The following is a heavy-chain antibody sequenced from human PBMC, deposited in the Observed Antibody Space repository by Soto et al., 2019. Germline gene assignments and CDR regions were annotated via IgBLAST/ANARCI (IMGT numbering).Heavy chain of an antibody. Sequence: ASVKVSCKVSGYTLTELSMHWVRQAPGKGLEWMGGFDPEDGETIYAQKFQGRVTMTKDTSTDTAYMELSSLRSEDTAVYYCATGSGRFYGMDVWGQGTTVTVSS. D-gene: IGHD3-10*01. CDR1: GYTLTELS. CDR2: FDPEDGET. CDR3: ATGSGRFYGMDV. V-gene: IGHV1-24*01. J-gene: IGHJ6*02.